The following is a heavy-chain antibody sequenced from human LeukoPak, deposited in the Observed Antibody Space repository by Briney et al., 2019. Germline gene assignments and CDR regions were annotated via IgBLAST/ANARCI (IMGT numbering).Heavy chain of an antibody. CDR3: ARGGCYDSSGYYYGGGACDY. CDR1: GFTFDDYG. D-gene: IGHD3-22*01. Sequence: PGGSLRLSCAASGFTFDDYGMNWVRQAPGKGLEWVSGINWNGGSTGYADSVKGRFTISRDNAKNSLYLQMNSLRAEDTAVYYCARGGCYDSSGYYYGGGACDYWGQGTLVTVSS. CDR2: INWNGGST. J-gene: IGHJ4*02. V-gene: IGHV3-20*04.